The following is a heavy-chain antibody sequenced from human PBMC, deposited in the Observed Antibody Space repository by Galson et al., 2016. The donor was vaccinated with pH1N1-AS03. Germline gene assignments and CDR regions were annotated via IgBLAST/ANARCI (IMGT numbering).Heavy chain of an antibody. J-gene: IGHJ5*02. D-gene: IGHD1-7*01. V-gene: IGHV3-48*03. CDR2: ITSSGSTI. Sequence: SLRLSCAASGFTFSSYEMNWVRQAPGKGLEWVSYITSSGSTIYNADPVKGRFTISRDNAKNSLYLQMNSLRDEDTGVYYCARALRYIGTTETWGQGTLVTVSS. CDR3: ARALRYIGTTET. CDR1: GFTFSSYE.